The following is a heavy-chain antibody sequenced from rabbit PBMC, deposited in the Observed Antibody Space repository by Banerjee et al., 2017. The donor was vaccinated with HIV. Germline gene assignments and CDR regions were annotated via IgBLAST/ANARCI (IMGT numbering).Heavy chain of an antibody. D-gene: IGHD1-1*01. CDR1: GFSFSSSYW. CDR3: VREYYYTFNL. Sequence: QSLEESGGDLVKPGASLTLTCTASGFSFSSSYWMSWVRQAPGKGLEWIGCIYTGTGSTYYASWVNGRFTISRDNAQNTLYLQLNSLTAADTATYFCVREYYYTFNLWGPGTLVTVS. CDR2: IYTGTGST. V-gene: IGHV1S40*01. J-gene: IGHJ4*01.